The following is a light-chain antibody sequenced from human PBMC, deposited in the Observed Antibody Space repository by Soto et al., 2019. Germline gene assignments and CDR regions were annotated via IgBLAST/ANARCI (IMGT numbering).Light chain of an antibody. CDR1: QSVSSSY. CDR2: GAS. CDR3: QHFEA. Sequence: EIVLTQSPGTLSLSPGERATLSCRASQSVSSSYLAWYQQEPGQAPRLLIYGASSRATGIPDRFSGSGSGTDFTLTISRLEPEDFAVYYCQHFEAFGQGTKVDIK. J-gene: IGKJ1*01. V-gene: IGKV3-20*01.